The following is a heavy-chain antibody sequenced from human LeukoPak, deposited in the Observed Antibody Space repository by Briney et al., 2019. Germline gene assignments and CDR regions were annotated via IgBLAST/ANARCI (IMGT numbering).Heavy chain of an antibody. V-gene: IGHV4-34*01. Sequence: PSETLSLTCAVYGGSFSGYYWSWIRQPPGKGLEWIGEINHSGSTNYNPSLKSRVTISVDTSKNQFSLKLSSVTAADTAVYYCARGIFYDSSGYYPILDPWGQGTLVTVSS. D-gene: IGHD3-22*01. CDR3: ARGIFYDSSGYYPILDP. J-gene: IGHJ5*02. CDR1: GGSFSGYY. CDR2: INHSGST.